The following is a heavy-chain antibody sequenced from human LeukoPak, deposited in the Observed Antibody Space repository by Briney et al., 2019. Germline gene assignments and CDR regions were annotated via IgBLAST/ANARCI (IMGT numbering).Heavy chain of an antibody. Sequence: PGGSLRLSCAASGFTFSSYSMNWVRQAPGKGLEWVSSISSSSSYIYYADSVKGRFTISRDNAKNSLYLQMNSLRAEDTAVYYCARDQGYYDILAGYSNGMDVWGQGATVTVSS. CDR1: GFTFSSYS. J-gene: IGHJ6*02. CDR3: ARDQGYYDILAGYSNGMDV. CDR2: ISSSSSYI. D-gene: IGHD3-9*01. V-gene: IGHV3-21*01.